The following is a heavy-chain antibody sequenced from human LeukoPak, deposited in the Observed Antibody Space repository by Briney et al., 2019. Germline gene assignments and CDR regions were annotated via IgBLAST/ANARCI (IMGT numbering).Heavy chain of an antibody. Sequence: GGSLRLSCAASGFTFSSYAMHWVRQAPGKGLEWVAVISYDGSNKYYADSVKGRFTISRDNSKNTLYLQMNSLRAEDTAVYYCARDCPIRGGYSYYFDYWGQGTLVTVSS. CDR1: GFTFSSYA. J-gene: IGHJ4*02. D-gene: IGHD1-26*01. V-gene: IGHV3-30-3*01. CDR3: ARDCPIRGGYSYYFDY. CDR2: ISYDGSNK.